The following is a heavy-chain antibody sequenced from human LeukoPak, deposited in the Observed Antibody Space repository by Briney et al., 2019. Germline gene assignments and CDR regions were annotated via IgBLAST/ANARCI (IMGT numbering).Heavy chain of an antibody. Sequence: PGGSLRLSCAASGFTFSSYAMSWVRQAPGKGLEWVSAISGSGGSTYYADSVKGRFTISRDNSKNTLYLQMNSLRAEDTAVYYCAKTRLEYYYDSSGYLALDYWGQGTLVTVSS. D-gene: IGHD3-22*01. V-gene: IGHV3-23*01. J-gene: IGHJ4*02. CDR3: AKTRLEYYYDSSGYLALDY. CDR1: GFTFSSYA. CDR2: ISGSGGST.